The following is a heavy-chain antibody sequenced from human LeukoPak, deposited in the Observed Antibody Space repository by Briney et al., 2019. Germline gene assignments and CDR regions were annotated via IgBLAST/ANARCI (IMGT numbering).Heavy chain of an antibody. D-gene: IGHD2-2*01. CDR2: INSDGSST. CDR3: ARAVGYCSSTSCYLDY. J-gene: IGHJ4*02. CDR1: GFTFSSYW. V-gene: IGHV3-74*01. Sequence: PGGSLRLSCAASGFTFSSYWMHWVRQGPGKGLVWVSRINSDGSSTGYADSVKGRFTISRDNAKNTLYLQMNSLRVEGTAVYYCARAVGYCSSTSCYLDYWGQGTLVTVSS.